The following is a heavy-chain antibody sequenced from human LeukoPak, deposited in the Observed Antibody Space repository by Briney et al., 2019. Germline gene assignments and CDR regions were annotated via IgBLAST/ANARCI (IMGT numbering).Heavy chain of an antibody. V-gene: IGHV3-30*04. J-gene: IGHJ4*02. Sequence: GGSLRLSCAASGFTFSSYAMHWVRQAPGKGLEWVAVISYDGSNKYYADSVKGRFTISRDNSKNTLYLQMNSLRAEDTALYYCARERYFDYWGQGTLVTVSS. CDR3: ARERYFDY. CDR1: GFTFSSYA. CDR2: ISYDGSNK.